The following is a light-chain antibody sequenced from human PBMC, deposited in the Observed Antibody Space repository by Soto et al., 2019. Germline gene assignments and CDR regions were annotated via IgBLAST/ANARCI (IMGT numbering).Light chain of an antibody. CDR2: QIS. V-gene: IGKV2-24*01. CDR3: LQYHSTPHT. J-gene: IGKJ2*01. CDR1: QSLVHSNGNTY. Sequence: DIVMTQTPLSSPVTLGQPASISCRSSQSLVHSNGNTYLSWLQHRPGQPPRLLIYQISNRFSGVPDRFSGSGAGTDFTLTISSLQAEDVAVYYCLQYHSTPHTFGQGTKLEIK.